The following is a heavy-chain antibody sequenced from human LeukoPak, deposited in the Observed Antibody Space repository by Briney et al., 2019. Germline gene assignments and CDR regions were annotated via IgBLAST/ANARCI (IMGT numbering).Heavy chain of an antibody. J-gene: IGHJ4*02. V-gene: IGHV4-59*01. CDR1: GGSISSYY. Sequence: SETLSRTCTVSGGSISSYYWSWIRQPPGKGLEWIGYIYYSGSTNYNPSLKSRVTISVDTSKNQFSLKLSSVTAADTAVYYCAREAGSFDYWGQGTLVTVSS. D-gene: IGHD3-10*01. CDR3: AREAGSFDY. CDR2: IYYSGST.